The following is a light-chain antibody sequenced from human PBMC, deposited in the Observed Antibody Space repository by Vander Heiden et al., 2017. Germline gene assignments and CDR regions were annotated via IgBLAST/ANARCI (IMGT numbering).Light chain of an antibody. CDR1: SSDVGGYNY. CDR3: RSYTSSSTWV. J-gene: IGLJ3*02. Sequence: QSALTQPASVSGSPGPSITISCTGTSSDVGGYNYVSWYQQHPGKAPKLMIYEVSNRPSGVPNRFSGSKSGNTASLTISGLQAEDEADYYCRSYTSSSTWVFGGGTKLTVL. V-gene: IGLV2-14*01. CDR2: EVS.